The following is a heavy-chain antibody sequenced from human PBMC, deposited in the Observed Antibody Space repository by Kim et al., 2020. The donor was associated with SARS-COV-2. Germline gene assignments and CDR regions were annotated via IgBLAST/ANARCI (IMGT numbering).Heavy chain of an antibody. Sequence: YAQGFTGRVVFSLDTSVSTAYLQISSRKAEDTAVYYCAREKYSYGLNWFDPWGQGTLVTVSS. V-gene: IGHV7-4-1*02. CDR3: AREKYSYGLNWFDP. D-gene: IGHD5-18*01. J-gene: IGHJ5*02.